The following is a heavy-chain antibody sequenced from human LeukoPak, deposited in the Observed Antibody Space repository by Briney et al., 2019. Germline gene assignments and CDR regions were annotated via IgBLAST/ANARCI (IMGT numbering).Heavy chain of an antibody. CDR3: ARVLFVGTYAFDI. J-gene: IGHJ3*02. CDR1: GGSISSYY. CDR2: IYYSGST. Sequence: PSETLSLTCTGSGGSISSYYWSWIRQPPGKGLDWIGYIYYSGSTNYNPSLKSRVTISVDTSKNQFSLKLSSVTAADTAVYYCARVLFVGTYAFDIWGQGTMVTVSS. V-gene: IGHV4-59*01. D-gene: IGHD1-26*01.